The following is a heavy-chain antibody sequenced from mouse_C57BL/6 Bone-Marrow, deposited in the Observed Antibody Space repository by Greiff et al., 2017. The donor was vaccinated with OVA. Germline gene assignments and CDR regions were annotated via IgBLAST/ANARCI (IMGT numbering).Heavy chain of an antibody. CDR2: IDPETGGT. Sequence: VQLQESGAELVRPGASVTLSCKASGYTFTDYEMHWVKQTPVHGLEWIGAIDPETGGTAYNQKFKGKAILTADKSSSTAYMELRSLTSEESAVYYCTRGGLWAMDYWGQGTSVTVSS. CDR3: TRGGLWAMDY. CDR1: GYTFTDYE. D-gene: IGHD1-1*02. V-gene: IGHV1-15*01. J-gene: IGHJ4*01.